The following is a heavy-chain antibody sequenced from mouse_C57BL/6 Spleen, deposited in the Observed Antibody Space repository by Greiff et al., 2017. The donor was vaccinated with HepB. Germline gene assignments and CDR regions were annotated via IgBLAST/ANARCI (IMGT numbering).Heavy chain of an antibody. CDR1: GYTFTSYW. Sequence: QVQLQQPGAELVMPGASVKLSCKASGYTFTSYWMHWVKQRPGQGLEWIGEIDPSDSYTNYNQKFKGKSTLTVDKSSSSAYLLLSSLTSEDSAVYSCARWSDGYSWFADWGQGTLVTVSA. CDR3: ARWSDGYSWFAD. CDR2: IDPSDSYT. J-gene: IGHJ3*01. V-gene: IGHV1-69*01. D-gene: IGHD2-3*01.